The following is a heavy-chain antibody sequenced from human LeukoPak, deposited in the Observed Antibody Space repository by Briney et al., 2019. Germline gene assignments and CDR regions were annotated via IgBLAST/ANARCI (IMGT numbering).Heavy chain of an antibody. CDR1: RGSVTSYY. J-gene: IGHJ4*02. Sequence: PSETLSLTCTISRGSVTSYYWSWLRQPPGKGLEWIGDIYYSGSTNYNPSLKSRVTISVDTSKNQFTLRLSSVTAADTAVYYSARLASGSYGPLTPFDYWGQGTLVTVSS. CDR2: IYYSGST. D-gene: IGHD1-26*01. V-gene: IGHV4-59*08. CDR3: ARLASGSYGPLTPFDY.